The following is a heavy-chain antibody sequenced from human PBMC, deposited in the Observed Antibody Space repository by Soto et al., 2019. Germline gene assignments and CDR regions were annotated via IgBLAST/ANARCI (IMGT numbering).Heavy chain of an antibody. CDR2: ISSRSDI. V-gene: IGHV3-21*01. CDR1: GFTFSTYS. Sequence: GGSLRLSCVGSGFTFSTYSINWVRQAPGKGLEWVSSISSRSDIYYADSVKGRFTISRDNARNSVSLQMNSLRAEDTAVYYCAREYTAWPLAYGLDVWGQGTTVTVSS. CDR3: AREYTAWPLAYGLDV. D-gene: IGHD2-2*02. J-gene: IGHJ6*02.